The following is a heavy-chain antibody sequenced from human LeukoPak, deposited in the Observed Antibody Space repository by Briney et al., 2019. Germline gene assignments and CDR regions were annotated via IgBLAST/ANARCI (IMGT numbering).Heavy chain of an antibody. CDR2: INHSGST. CDR1: GGSISSGGYY. CDR3: ARANGYNQGY. D-gene: IGHD5-24*01. Sequence: SETLSLTCTVSGGSISSGGYYWSWIRQPPGKGLEWIGEINHSGSTNYNPSLKSRVTISVDTSKNQFSLKLSSVTAADTAVYYCARANGYNQGYWGQGTLVTVSS. V-gene: IGHV4-39*07. J-gene: IGHJ4*02.